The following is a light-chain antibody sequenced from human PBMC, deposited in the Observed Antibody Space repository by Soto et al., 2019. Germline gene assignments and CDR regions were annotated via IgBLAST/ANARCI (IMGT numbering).Light chain of an antibody. CDR1: TSNVESET. CDR3: VAWDANLNGWG. CDR2: SNN. Sequence: QSVLTQPPSASGAPGQSVTIACSGSTSNVESETVNWYQQLPGTAPKLVVFSNNRRPSAVPDRFSASKSGTSASLAISNLQPEDEADYYCVAWDANLNGWGFGGGTKVTVL. J-gene: IGLJ3*02. V-gene: IGLV1-44*01.